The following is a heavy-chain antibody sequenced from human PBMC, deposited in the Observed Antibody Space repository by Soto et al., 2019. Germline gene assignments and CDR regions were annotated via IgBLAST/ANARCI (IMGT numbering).Heavy chain of an antibody. Sequence: ETLSLTCAVYSGSFSDYYWSWIRQPPGKGLEWIGEINHSGSTNYNPSLKSRVTISVDTSKNQFSLMLSSVTAADTAVYYCASSGYSSGWYMGWGQGTLVTVSS. CDR3: ASSGYSSGWYMG. J-gene: IGHJ4*02. V-gene: IGHV4-34*01. CDR1: SGSFSDYY. CDR2: INHSGST. D-gene: IGHD6-19*01.